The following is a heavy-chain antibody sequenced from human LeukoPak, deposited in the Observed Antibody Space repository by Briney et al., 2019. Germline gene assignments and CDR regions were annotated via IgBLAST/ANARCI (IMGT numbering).Heavy chain of an antibody. D-gene: IGHD5-12*01. CDR3: AKVDRGMVATFLIDY. Sequence: GGSLRLSCAASGFTFSSYAMSWVRQAPGKGLEWVSAISGSGGSTYYADSVKGRFTISRDNSKNTLYLQMNSLRAEDTAVYYCAKVDRGMVATFLIDYWGQGTLVTVSS. J-gene: IGHJ4*02. V-gene: IGHV3-23*01. CDR1: GFTFSSYA. CDR2: ISGSGGST.